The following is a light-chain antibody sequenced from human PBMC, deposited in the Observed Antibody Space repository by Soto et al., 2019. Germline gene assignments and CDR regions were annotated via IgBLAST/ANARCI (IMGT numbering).Light chain of an antibody. Sequence: DIQMTQSPSTLSASVGDRVTITCRASQSISSWLAWYQQKPGKAPKLLIYDASSLESGVPSRFSGSGSGTEFTLTISSLQPDDFATYYCQQWFTFGPGTKVDIK. V-gene: IGKV1-5*01. J-gene: IGKJ3*01. CDR2: DAS. CDR3: QQWFT. CDR1: QSISSW.